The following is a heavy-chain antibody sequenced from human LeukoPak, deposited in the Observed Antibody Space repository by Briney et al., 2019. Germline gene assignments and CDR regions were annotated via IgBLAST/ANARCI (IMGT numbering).Heavy chain of an antibody. D-gene: IGHD3-16*01. CDR1: GGSISSYS. CDR3: AREGGGFDY. J-gene: IGHJ4*02. V-gene: IGHV4-4*07. Sequence: SETLSLTCSVSGGSISSYSWSWIRQPAGKGLDWIGRILSSGSSKYNPSLKSRVIMSVDTSKNQFSLKLTSVTAADTAVYYCAREGGGFDYWGQGTLVTVSS. CDR2: ILSSGSS.